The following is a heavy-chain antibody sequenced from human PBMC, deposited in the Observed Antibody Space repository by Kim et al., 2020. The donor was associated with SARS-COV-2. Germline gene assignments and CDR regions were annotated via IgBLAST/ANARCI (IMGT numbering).Heavy chain of an antibody. CDR1: GFTFSSYW. CDR3: ARENDYGDYSGMDV. D-gene: IGHD4-17*01. Sequence: GGSLRLSCAASGFTFSSYWMHWVRQAPGKGLLWVSRINSDGSSTSYADSVKGRFTISRDNAKNTLYLQMNSLRAEDTAVYYCARENDYGDYSGMDVWGQGTTVTVSS. CDR2: INSDGSST. J-gene: IGHJ6*02. V-gene: IGHV3-74*01.